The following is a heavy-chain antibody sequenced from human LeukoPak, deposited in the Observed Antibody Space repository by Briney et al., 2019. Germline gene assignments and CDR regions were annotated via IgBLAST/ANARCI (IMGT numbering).Heavy chain of an antibody. CDR2: LSYSGST. D-gene: IGHD3-10*01. CDR1: GGSINNDY. Sequence: SETLSLTYTVSGGSINNDYWSWIRQPPGKGLEWIGYLSYSGSTSYNPSLKRRVTISADTSKNQFSLKMNSVTAADTAVYYCARSLSRSSYGNFDYWGQGTLVTVSP. J-gene: IGHJ4*02. V-gene: IGHV4-59*01. CDR3: ARSLSRSSYGNFDY.